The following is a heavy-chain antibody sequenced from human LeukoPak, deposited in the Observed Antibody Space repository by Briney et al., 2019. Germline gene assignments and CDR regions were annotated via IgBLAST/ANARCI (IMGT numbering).Heavy chain of an antibody. CDR1: GGSISSGTYY. V-gene: IGHV4-61*02. J-gene: IGHJ5*02. Sequence: PSETLSLTCTVSGGSISSGTYYWSWIRQPAGKGLEWIGRIYTSGSATYNPSLKSRVTISVDTSKNQFFLKLSSVTAADTAVYYCAREHFDSSGYFGDSFDPWGQGTLVTVSS. CDR3: AREHFDSSGYFGDSFDP. D-gene: IGHD3-22*01. CDR2: IYTSGSA.